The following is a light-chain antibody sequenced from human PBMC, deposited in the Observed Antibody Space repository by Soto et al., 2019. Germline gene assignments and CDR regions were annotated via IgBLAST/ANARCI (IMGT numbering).Light chain of an antibody. CDR2: DVN. V-gene: IGLV2-14*03. J-gene: IGLJ2*01. CDR3: TSWTTSTTMI. CDR1: SSDIGAYNF. Sequence: QSALTQPASVSGSPGQSITISCTGTSSDIGAYNFVSWYQQHPGKAPKLMLYDVNIRPSGVSNRFSGSKSGNKASLTISGPQADDEADYYCTSWTTSTTMIFGGGTKLTVL.